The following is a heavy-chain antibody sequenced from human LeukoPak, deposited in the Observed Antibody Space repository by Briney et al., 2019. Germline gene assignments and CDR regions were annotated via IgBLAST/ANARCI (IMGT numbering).Heavy chain of an antibody. CDR1: GFTFSSYW. J-gene: IGHJ4*02. V-gene: IGHV3-74*01. Sequence: GGSLRLSCAASGFTFSSYWMHWLRQAPGKGLVGVSLINSHWCSTSYAVSVKGLFTISRDNANNTLYLQMYSLRAEDTAVYYCARDSSGWMSGSDYWGQGTLVTVSS. D-gene: IGHD6-19*01. CDR3: ARDSSGWMSGSDY. CDR2: INSHWCST.